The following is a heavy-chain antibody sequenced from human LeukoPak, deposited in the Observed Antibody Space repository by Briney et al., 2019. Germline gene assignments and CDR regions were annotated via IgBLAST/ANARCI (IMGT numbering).Heavy chain of an antibody. D-gene: IGHD2-2*01. CDR2: ISSSSSYI. Sequence: GGSLRLSCAASGFTFSSYSMNWVRQAPGKGLEWVSSISSSSSYIYYADSVKGRFTISRDNAKNSLYLQMNSLRAEDTAVYYCASITCSSTSCYSFGYYYYYMDVWGKGTTVTVSS. CDR1: GFTFSSYS. CDR3: ASITCSSTSCYSFGYYYYYMDV. V-gene: IGHV3-21*01. J-gene: IGHJ6*03.